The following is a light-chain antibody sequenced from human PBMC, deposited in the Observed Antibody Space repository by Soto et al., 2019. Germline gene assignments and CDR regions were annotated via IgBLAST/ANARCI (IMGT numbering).Light chain of an antibody. Sequence: EIVMTQSPATLSVSPGERATLSCRASQSVSNNLAWYQQKPGQAPRLLIYGASTRAAGIPARFSGSGSGAEFTLTISSLQSEVFVVYYCQQYNNWPPLTFGQGTRLEIK. CDR3: QQYNNWPPLT. V-gene: IGKV3-15*01. CDR1: QSVSNN. J-gene: IGKJ5*01. CDR2: GAS.